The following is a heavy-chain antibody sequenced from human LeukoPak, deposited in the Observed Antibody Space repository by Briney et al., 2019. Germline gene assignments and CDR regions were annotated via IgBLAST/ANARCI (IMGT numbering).Heavy chain of an antibody. CDR3: ARDYALGSWYSDY. J-gene: IGHJ4*02. CDR2: ISGYNGNT. V-gene: IGHV1-18*01. CDR1: GYTFTKYD. D-gene: IGHD3-10*01. Sequence: GASVKVSCKASGYTFTKYDFSWVRQAPGQGLEWMGWISGYNGNTNYAQKLQGRVTMTMDTSTSTAYMELRSLRSDDTAVYYCARDYALGSWYSDYWGQGTLVTVSS.